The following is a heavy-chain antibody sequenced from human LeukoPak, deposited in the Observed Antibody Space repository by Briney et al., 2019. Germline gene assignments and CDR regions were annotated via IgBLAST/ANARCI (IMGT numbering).Heavy chain of an antibody. CDR3: ARVTPQEAALFDY. CDR2: IYYSGST. D-gene: IGHD6-13*01. J-gene: IGHJ4*02. Sequence: SETLSLTCTVSGGSISSGGYYWSWIRQHPGKGLEWIGYIYYSGSTYYNPSLKSRVTISVDTSKNQFSLKLSSVTAADTAVYYCARVTPQEAALFDYWGQGTLVTVSS. CDR1: GGSISSGGYY. V-gene: IGHV4-31*03.